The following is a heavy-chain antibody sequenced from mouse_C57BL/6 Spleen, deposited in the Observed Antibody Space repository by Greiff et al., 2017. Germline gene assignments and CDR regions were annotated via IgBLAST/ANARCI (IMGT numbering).Heavy chain of an antibody. Sequence: QVQLQQSGAELVRPGTSVKVSCKASGYAFTNYLIEWVKQRPGQGLEWIGVINPGSGGTNYNEKFKGKATLTADKSSSTAYMQLSSLTSEDSAVYFCAILYDYDRKGYFDYWGQGTTLTVSS. V-gene: IGHV1-54*01. CDR2: INPGSGGT. J-gene: IGHJ2*01. CDR3: AILYDYDRKGYFDY. CDR1: GYAFTNYL. D-gene: IGHD2-4*01.